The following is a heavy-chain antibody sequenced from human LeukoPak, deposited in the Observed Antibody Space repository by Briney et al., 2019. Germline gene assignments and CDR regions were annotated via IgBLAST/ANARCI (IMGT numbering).Heavy chain of an antibody. CDR1: GGTFSSYA. V-gene: IGHV1-46*01. CDR3: AKSGMGSSGLSGDYFDY. CDR2: INPSGCST. J-gene: IGHJ4*02. Sequence: ASVKVSCKASGGTFSSYAISWVRQAPGQGLEWMGIINPSGCSTSYAQKFQGRVTMTRDMSTGTVYMELSSLRSEDTAVYYCAKSGMGSSGLSGDYFDYWGQGTLVTVSS. D-gene: IGHD3-22*01.